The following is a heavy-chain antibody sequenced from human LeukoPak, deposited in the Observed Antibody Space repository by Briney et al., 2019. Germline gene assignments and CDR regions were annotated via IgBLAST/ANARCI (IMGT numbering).Heavy chain of an antibody. V-gene: IGHV1-18*01. Sequence: GASVKVSCKASGYTFTSYGISWVRQAPGQGLEWMGWISACNGNTNYAQKLQGRVTMTTDTSTSTAYMELRSLRSDDTAVYYCAREDQLRTLAGYMDVWGKGTTVTVSS. J-gene: IGHJ6*03. CDR1: GYTFTSYG. D-gene: IGHD2-2*01. CDR2: ISACNGNT. CDR3: AREDQLRTLAGYMDV.